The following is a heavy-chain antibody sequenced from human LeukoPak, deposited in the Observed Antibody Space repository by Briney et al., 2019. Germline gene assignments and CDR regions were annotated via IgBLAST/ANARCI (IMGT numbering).Heavy chain of an antibody. V-gene: IGHV5-51*01. J-gene: IGHJ3*02. CDR3: ARVRELLELYDAFDI. Sequence: GESLKISCKGSGYRFTGYWIGWVRQMPGKGLEWMGIIYPGDSDTRYSPSFQGQVTISADKSISTAYLQWSSLKASDTAMYYCARVRELLELYDAFDIWGQGTMVTVSS. CDR1: GYRFTGYW. D-gene: IGHD1-26*01. CDR2: IYPGDSDT.